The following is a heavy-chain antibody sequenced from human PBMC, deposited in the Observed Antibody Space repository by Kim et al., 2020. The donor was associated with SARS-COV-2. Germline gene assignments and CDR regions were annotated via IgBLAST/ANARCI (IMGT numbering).Heavy chain of an antibody. V-gene: IGHV3-33*01. J-gene: IGHJ6*02. CDR3: AGSVAATYYYYYGMDV. CDR2: IWYDRSNK. Sequence: GGSLRLSCAASGFTFSSYGMHWVRQAPGKGLEWVAVIWYDRSNKYYADSVKGRFTISRDNSKNTLYLQMNSLRAEDTAVYYCAGSVAATYYYYYGMDVWGQGTTVTVSS. CDR1: GFTFSSYG. D-gene: IGHD2-15*01.